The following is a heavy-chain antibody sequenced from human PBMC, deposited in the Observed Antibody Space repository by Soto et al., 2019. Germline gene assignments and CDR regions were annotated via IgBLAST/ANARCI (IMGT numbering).Heavy chain of an antibody. Sequence: QVQLVQSGAEVKKPGSSVKVSCRASGGTFSSYAVSWVRQAPGQGLEWMGVIIPLLGTPKYAQKLQGRVTIPADDSARTAYMELSSLRSEDTAVYYCARESSSPNYYYYGMDVWGQGTTVTVSS. CDR3: ARESSSPNYYYYGMDV. J-gene: IGHJ6*02. CDR2: IIPLLGTP. V-gene: IGHV1-69*01. D-gene: IGHD6-6*01. CDR1: GGTFSSYA.